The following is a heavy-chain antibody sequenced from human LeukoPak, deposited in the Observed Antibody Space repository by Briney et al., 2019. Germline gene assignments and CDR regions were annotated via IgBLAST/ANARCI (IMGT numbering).Heavy chain of an antibody. CDR2: IYYSGST. CDR3: AREAPYKYYFDY. Sequence: SETLSLTCTDSGGSISNYYWSWIRQPPGKGLEWIGYIYYSGSTNYNPSLKSRVTISVDTSKNQFSLKLSSVTAADTAVYYCAREAPYKYYFDYWGQGTLATVSS. D-gene: IGHD1-1*01. CDR1: GGSISNYY. V-gene: IGHV4-59*01. J-gene: IGHJ4*02.